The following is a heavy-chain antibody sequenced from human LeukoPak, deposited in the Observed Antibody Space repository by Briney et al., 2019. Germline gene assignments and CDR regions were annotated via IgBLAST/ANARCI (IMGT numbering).Heavy chain of an antibody. CDR1: GFTFSSYT. Sequence: GGSLRLSCAASGFTFSSYTMNWVRQAPGKGLEWVAVISYDGSKKADSVKGRFTISRDNSKNTLYLQMTSLRAEDTAVYYCARDSSDYWGQGTLVTVSS. J-gene: IGHJ4*02. CDR2: ISYDGSKK. CDR3: ARDSSDY. V-gene: IGHV3-30-3*01.